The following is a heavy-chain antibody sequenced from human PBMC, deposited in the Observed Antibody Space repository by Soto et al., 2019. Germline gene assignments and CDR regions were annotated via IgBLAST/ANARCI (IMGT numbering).Heavy chain of an antibody. V-gene: IGHV5-51*01. CDR3: ARPTNRGKYYYGMDV. CDR1: GYSFTSYW. J-gene: IGHJ6*02. Sequence: GESLKISCKGSGYSFTSYWIGWVRQMPGKGLECMGIIYPGDSDTRYSPSFQGQVTISADKSISTADLQWSSLKASDTAMYYCARPTNRGKYYYGMDVWGQGTTVTVSS. D-gene: IGHD2-8*01. CDR2: IYPGDSDT.